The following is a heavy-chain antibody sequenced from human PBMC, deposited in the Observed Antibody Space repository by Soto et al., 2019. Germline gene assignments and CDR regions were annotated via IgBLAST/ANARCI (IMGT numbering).Heavy chain of an antibody. CDR2: IYSGVST. CDR1: GFSVSSTY. CDR3: ARDPTAIMHGMDV. Sequence: GGSLGRSLSASGFSVSSTYMSWFGQAPGKWLEWVSVIYSGVSTYYADSVRGRFTISRDNSKNTLYLQMKSLRAEDTAVYYGARDPTAIMHGMDVWGQGTTVIACS. D-gene: IGHD1-26*01. J-gene: IGHJ6*02. V-gene: IGHV3-53*01.